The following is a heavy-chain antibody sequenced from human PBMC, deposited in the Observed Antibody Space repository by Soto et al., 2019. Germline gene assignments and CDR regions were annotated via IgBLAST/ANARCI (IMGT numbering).Heavy chain of an antibody. V-gene: IGHV2-26*01. CDR2: IFSNDEK. CDR1: GFSLSDTRMS. J-gene: IGHJ3*02. CDR3: ARIQRDYDFLTGYYNDDAFDI. D-gene: IGHD3-9*01. Sequence: GSGPTLVNPTETLTLTCTVPGFSLSDTRMSVSWIRQPPGKALEWLAHIFSNDEKSYSTSLKSRLTISKDTSGSLMVLTMTNMDPVDTATYYCARIQRDYDFLTGYYNDDAFDIWGQGTMVTVSS.